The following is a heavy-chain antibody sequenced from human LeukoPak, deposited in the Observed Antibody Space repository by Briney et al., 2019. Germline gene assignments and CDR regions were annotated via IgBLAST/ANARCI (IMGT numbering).Heavy chain of an antibody. Sequence: GGSLRLSCTAAGFTFGDYAMSCIRQAAGGGLEGGGFIISKAYGGTTEYAASVKGRFTISRDDSKSIAYLQINSLKTEDTAVYYCTSTGATDAFDIWGQGTMVTVSS. CDR2: IISKAYGGTT. CDR1: GFTFGDYA. CDR3: TSTGATDAFDI. V-gene: IGHV3-49*03. D-gene: IGHD1-26*01. J-gene: IGHJ3*02.